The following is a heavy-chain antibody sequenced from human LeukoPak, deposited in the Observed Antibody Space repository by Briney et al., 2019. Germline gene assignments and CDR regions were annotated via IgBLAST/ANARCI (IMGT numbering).Heavy chain of an antibody. J-gene: IGHJ6*03. CDR1: GGSISSSSYY. V-gene: IGHV4-39*07. Sequence: PSETLSLTCTVSGGSISSSSYYWSWIRQPPGKGLEWIGEINHSGSTNYNPSLKSRVTISVDTSKNQFSLNLSSVTAADTAVYYCARERHLEYYYYYYMDVWGKGTTVTVSS. CDR2: INHSGST. CDR3: ARERHLEYYYYYYMDV.